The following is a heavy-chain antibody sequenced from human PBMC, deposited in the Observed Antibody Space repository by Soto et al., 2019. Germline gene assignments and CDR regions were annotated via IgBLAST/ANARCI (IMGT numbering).Heavy chain of an antibody. J-gene: IGHJ3*02. CDR3: ASLLAYCGGDCPGDAFDI. V-gene: IGHV4-59*01. CDR2: IYYSGST. D-gene: IGHD2-21*02. CDR1: GGSISSYY. Sequence: SETLSLTCTVSGGSISSYYWSWIRQPPGKGLEWIGYIYYSGSTNYNPSLKSRVTISVDTSKDQFSLKLSSVTAADTAVYYCASLLAYCGGDCPGDAFDIWGQGTMVTVSS.